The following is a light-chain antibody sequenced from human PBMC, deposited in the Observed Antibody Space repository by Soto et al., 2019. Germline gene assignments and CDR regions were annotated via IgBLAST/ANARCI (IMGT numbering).Light chain of an antibody. CDR3: QQSHSTPVT. CDR1: QSISSY. J-gene: IGKJ4*01. Sequence: DIQMTQSPSSLSASVGDRVTITCRASQSISSYLNWYQQKPGKAPKLLIYAASNLQSGVPSRFSGSGSGTDFTLTISSLQFEDFATYYCQQSHSTPVTFGGGTKVEIK. CDR2: AAS. V-gene: IGKV1-39*01.